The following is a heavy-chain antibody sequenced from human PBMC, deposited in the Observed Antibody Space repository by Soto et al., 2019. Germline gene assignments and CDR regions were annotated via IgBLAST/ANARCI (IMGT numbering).Heavy chain of an antibody. CDR1: GFTFSSYW. Sequence: GGSLRLSCAASGFTFSSYWMSWVRQAPGKGLEWVANIKQDGSEKYYVDSVKGRFTISRDNAKNSLYLQMNSLRAEDTAVYYCARERSYYYVQNYYWGQGTLVTVSS. V-gene: IGHV3-7*03. CDR2: IKQDGSEK. CDR3: ARERSYYYVQNYY. D-gene: IGHD3-10*02. J-gene: IGHJ4*02.